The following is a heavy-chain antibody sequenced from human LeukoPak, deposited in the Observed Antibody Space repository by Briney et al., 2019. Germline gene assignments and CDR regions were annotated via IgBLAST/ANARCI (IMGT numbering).Heavy chain of an antibody. CDR1: GGTFTIYS. CDR3: ARARELVVGATTPKNMPMDAFDI. Sequence: ASVKVSCKASGGTFTIYSISWVRQAPGQGLEWMGGIIPIFGTANYAQKFQGRVTITADKSTSTAYMELSSLRSEDTAVYYCARARELVVGATTPKNMPMDAFDIWGQGTMVAVSS. CDR2: IIPIFGTA. V-gene: IGHV1-69*06. D-gene: IGHD2-15*01. J-gene: IGHJ3*02.